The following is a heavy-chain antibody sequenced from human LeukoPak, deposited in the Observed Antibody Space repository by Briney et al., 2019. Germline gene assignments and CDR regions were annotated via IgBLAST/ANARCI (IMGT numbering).Heavy chain of an antibody. Sequence: GRSLRLSCAASGSVFSSYAMSWVRQAPGKGLEWVSTLSDSGGKTYYADSVKGRFTISRDNSKNTLYLQMNSLRAQDTAVYYCAKVGLRLGGDYWGQGTLVTVSS. CDR3: AKVGLRLGGDY. D-gene: IGHD4-17*01. V-gene: IGHV3-23*01. J-gene: IGHJ4*02. CDR2: LSDSGGKT. CDR1: GSVFSSYA.